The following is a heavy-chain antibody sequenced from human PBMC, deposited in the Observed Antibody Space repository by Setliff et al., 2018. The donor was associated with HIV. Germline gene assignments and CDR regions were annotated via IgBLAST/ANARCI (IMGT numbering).Heavy chain of an antibody. Sequence: GESLKISCKGSGYSFTSYWIGWVRQMPGKGLEWMGIIYPGDSDTRYSPSFQGQVTISADKSISTVYLQWDSLKASDTAIYYCARLVVIGRDYYYHYYMDVWGKGTTVTVSS. D-gene: IGHD2-15*01. J-gene: IGHJ6*03. CDR2: IYPGDSDT. CDR3: ARLVVIGRDYYYHYYMDV. V-gene: IGHV5-51*01. CDR1: GYSFTSYW.